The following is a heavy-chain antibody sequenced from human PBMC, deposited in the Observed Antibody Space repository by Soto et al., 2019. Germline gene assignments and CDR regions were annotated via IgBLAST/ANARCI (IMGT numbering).Heavy chain of an antibody. CDR1: GGSISSGGYY. CDR3: AAAGGGSGWSDYFDY. V-gene: IGHV4-31*03. D-gene: IGHD6-19*01. J-gene: IGHJ4*02. CDR2: IYYSGST. Sequence: QVQLQESGPGLVKPSQTLSLTCTVSGGSISSGGYYWSWIRQHPGKGLELIGYIYYSGSTYYNPSLKSRVTISVDTSKDQCSLKLSAVTAADTAVYYCAAAGGGSGWSDYFDYWGQGTLVTVSS.